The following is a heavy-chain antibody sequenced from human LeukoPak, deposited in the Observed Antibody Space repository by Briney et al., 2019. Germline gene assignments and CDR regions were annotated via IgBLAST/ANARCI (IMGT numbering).Heavy chain of an antibody. CDR2: ISGSGGST. Sequence: GGSLRLSCAASGFTVSSNYMSWVRQAPGKGLEWVSAISGSGGSTYYADSVKGRFTISRDNSKNTLYLQMNSLRAEDTAVYYCAKDHPDYGDYSYYFDYWGQGTLVTVSS. CDR1: GFTVSSNY. D-gene: IGHD4-17*01. V-gene: IGHV3-23*01. CDR3: AKDHPDYGDYSYYFDY. J-gene: IGHJ4*02.